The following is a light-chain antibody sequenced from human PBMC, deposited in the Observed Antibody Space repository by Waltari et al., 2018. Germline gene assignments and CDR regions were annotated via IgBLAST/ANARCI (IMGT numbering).Light chain of an antibody. V-gene: IGKV3-11*01. J-gene: IGKJ3*01. CDR3: QQRSNWPPFT. CDR2: GAS. CDR1: QTVDTY. Sequence: EIALTQSPATLSLSPGDRATLSCRASQTVDTYLAWYQRKPGQAPRLLIYGASNRATGIPARFSGSGSGTDFTLTISSLESDDFAVYYCQQRSNWPPFTFGPGTKVDIK.